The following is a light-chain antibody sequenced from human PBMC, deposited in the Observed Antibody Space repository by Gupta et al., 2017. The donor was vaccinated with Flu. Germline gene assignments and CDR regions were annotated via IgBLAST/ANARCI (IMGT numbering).Light chain of an antibody. Sequence: EIVMTQSPATLSVSPGARATLSYRASQSVSSNLAWYQQKPGQAPRILIYGASTRATGIPARFSSSGSGTEFTLTISSRQSEDFAVYYCQKYNNWSPGAFGPGTKVDIK. J-gene: IGKJ3*01. V-gene: IGKV3-15*01. CDR2: GAS. CDR1: QSVSSN. CDR3: QKYNNWSPGA.